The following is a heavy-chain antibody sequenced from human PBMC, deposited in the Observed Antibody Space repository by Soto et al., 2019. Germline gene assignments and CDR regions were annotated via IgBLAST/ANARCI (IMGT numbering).Heavy chain of an antibody. CDR2: IIPMFGTA. CDR3: ASGIQLWLRRINNGYSG. J-gene: IGHJ4*02. CDR1: GGTFSTYA. D-gene: IGHD5-18*01. V-gene: IGHV1-69*12. Sequence: QVQLVQSGAAVKKPESSVKVSCTAPGGTFSTYAISWVRQAPGQGLEWMGGIIPMFGTANYAQRFQDRVTITADESTNTVYMELSSLRSEDTAVYFCASGIQLWLRRINNGYSGWGQGTLVTVSS.